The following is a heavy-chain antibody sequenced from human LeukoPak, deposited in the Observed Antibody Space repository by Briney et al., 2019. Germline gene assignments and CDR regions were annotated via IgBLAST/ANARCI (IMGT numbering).Heavy chain of an antibody. CDR2: IRSKAYGGTT. J-gene: IGHJ6*03. V-gene: IGHV3-49*03. CDR3: TRDRLVRGVIGYMDV. D-gene: IGHD3-10*01. Sequence: LSLTCAVHGGSFSGYFWSWIRQAPGKGLEWVGFIRSKAYGGTTEYAASVKGRFTISRDDSKSIAYLQMNSLKTEDTAVYYCTRDRLVRGVIGYMDVWGKGTTVTISS. CDR1: GGSFSGYF.